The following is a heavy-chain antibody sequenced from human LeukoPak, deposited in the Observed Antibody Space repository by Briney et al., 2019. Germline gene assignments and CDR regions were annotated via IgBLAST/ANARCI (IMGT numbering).Heavy chain of an antibody. D-gene: IGHD2-8*01. CDR1: GGSFSGYY. CDR3: ARDARWFDP. V-gene: IGHV4-34*01. J-gene: IGHJ5*02. Sequence: NASETLSLTCAVYGGSFSGYYWSWIRQPPGKGLEWIGEINHSGSTNYNPSLKSRVTISVDTSKNQFSLKLSSVTAADTAVYYCARDARWFDPWGQGTLVTVSS. CDR2: INHSGST.